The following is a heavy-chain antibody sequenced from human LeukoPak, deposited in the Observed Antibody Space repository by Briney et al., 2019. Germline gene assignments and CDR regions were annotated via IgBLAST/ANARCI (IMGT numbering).Heavy chain of an antibody. V-gene: IGHV1-2*02. J-gene: IGHJ6*02. CDR2: INPNSGGT. D-gene: IGHD3-22*01. Sequence: ASVKVSCKASGYTFTGYYMHWVRQAPGQGLEWMGWINPNSGGTNYAQKFQGRVTMTRDTSISTAYMGLSRLRSDDTAVYYCARGFYYDSSGSPDDGMDVWGQGTTVTVSS. CDR1: GYTFTGYY. CDR3: ARGFYYDSSGSPDDGMDV.